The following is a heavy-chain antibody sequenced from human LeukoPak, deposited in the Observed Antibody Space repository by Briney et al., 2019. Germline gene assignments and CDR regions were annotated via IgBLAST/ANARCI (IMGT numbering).Heavy chain of an antibody. CDR1: GFTFSSYE. CDR2: ISSGNTI. J-gene: IGHJ4*02. Sequence: GGSLRLSCAASGFTFSSYEMNLVRQAPGKGLEWVSYISSGNTIYYVDSVKGRFIISRDNAKNSLYLQMNNLRAEDAAVYYCAREGGYDILDYWGQGTLVTVSS. D-gene: IGHD5-12*01. CDR3: AREGGYDILDY. V-gene: IGHV3-48*03.